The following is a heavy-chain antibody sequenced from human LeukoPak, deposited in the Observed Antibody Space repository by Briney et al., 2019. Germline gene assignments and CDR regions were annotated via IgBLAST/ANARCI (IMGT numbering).Heavy chain of an antibody. D-gene: IGHD6-6*01. CDR1: GFTFSDYA. CDR3: ASDMHSNSHGTFNS. J-gene: IGHJ4*02. Sequence: GGSPRLSCAASGFTFSDYAMHWVRPAPGKGLEWVAVISYDGNNNYYTDSVKGRFTISRDNSKNTLYLQMNSLRAEDSALYYCASDMHSNSHGTFNSWGQGTLVTVSS. CDR2: ISYDGNNN. V-gene: IGHV3-30-3*01.